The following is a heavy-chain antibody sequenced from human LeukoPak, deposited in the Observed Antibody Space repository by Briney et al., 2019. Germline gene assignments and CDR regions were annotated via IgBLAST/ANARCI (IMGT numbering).Heavy chain of an antibody. J-gene: IGHJ4*02. V-gene: IGHV1-46*01. CDR1: GYSFTSYY. CDR3: ARCGPFYRGPSEYYFDY. CDR2: INPTTGST. D-gene: IGHD4-23*01. Sequence: ASVKVSCKASGYSFTSYYIHWVRHAPGQRLEWMGIINPTTGSTIYAQTFQGRVTMTRDVSTSTVYMDLSSLRSADTAVYYCARCGPFYRGPSEYYFDYWGQGTLVTVSS.